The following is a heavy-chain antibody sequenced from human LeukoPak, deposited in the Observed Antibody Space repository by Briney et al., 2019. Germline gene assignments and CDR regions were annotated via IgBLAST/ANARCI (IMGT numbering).Heavy chain of an antibody. CDR2: IVVGSGNT. J-gene: IGHJ4*02. Sequence: ASVTVSCTASGFTFTSSAVQWVRQARGQRLEWIGWIVVGSGNTNYAQKFQERVTITRDMSISTAYMELSSLRSEDTAVYYCAADLYCGGDCYTWGQGTLVTVSS. CDR3: AADLYCGGDCYT. V-gene: IGHV1-58*01. CDR1: GFTFTSSA. D-gene: IGHD2-21*02.